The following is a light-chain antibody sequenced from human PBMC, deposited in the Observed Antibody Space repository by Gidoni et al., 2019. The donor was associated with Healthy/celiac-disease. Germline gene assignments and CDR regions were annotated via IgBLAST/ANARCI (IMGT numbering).Light chain of an antibody. CDR2: GAS. V-gene: IGKV3-20*01. J-gene: IGKJ1*01. CDR3: QQYGSSTWT. CDR1: QSGSSSY. Sequence: EIVLTQSPGTLSLSPGERATLSCRASQSGSSSYLAWYKQKPVQAPRLLIYGASSRATGIPDRFSGSGSGTDFTLTISRLEPEDFAVYYCQQYGSSTWTFGQGTKVEIK.